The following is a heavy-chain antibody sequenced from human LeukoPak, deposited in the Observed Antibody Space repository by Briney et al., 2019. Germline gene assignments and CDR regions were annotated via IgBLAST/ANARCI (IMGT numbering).Heavy chain of an antibody. CDR3: ARRSAAKDAFDI. V-gene: IGHV3-74*01. CDR2: INSDGSST. CDR1: GFTFSSYW. J-gene: IGHJ3*02. D-gene: IGHD6-25*01. Sequence: PGGSLRLSCAASGFTFSSYWMHWVCQAPGKGLVWVSRINSDGSSTSYADSVKGRFTISRDNAKNTLYLQMNSLRAEDTAVYYCARRSAAKDAFDIWGQGTMVTVSS.